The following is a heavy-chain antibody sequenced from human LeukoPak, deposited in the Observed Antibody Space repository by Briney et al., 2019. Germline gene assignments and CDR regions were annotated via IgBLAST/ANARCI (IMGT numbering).Heavy chain of an antibody. D-gene: IGHD2-21*02. CDR3: ARPAVTAIMIAWYFDL. Sequence: GGSLRLSCAASGFTFSSYAMHWVRQAPGKGLEWGAVISYDGSNKYYADSVKGRFTISRDNSKNALYLQMNSLRAEDTAVYYCARPAVTAIMIAWYFDLWGRGTLVTVSS. CDR2: ISYDGSNK. CDR1: GFTFSSYA. J-gene: IGHJ2*01. V-gene: IGHV3-30-3*01.